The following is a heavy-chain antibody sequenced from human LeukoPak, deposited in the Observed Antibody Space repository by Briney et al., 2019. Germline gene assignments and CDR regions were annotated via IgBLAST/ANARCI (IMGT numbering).Heavy chain of an antibody. V-gene: IGHV3-33*01. J-gene: IGHJ4*02. CDR3: ARAPRGYDHFDY. Sequence: GGSLRLSCAASGFTFSSYGMHWVRQAPGKGLEWVAVIWYDGSNKYYADSVKGRFTISRDNSKNTLYLQMNSLRAEDTAVYYCARAPRGYDHFDYWGQGTLLTVSS. D-gene: IGHD1-1*01. CDR2: IWYDGSNK. CDR1: GFTFSSYG.